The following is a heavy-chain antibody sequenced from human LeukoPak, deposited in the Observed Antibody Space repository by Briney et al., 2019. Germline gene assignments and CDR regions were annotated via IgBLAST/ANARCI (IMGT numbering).Heavy chain of an antibody. CDR1: GYTFTGYY. D-gene: IGHD2-8*01. V-gene: IGHV1-2*02. J-gene: IGHJ3*02. CDR3: ARVWKDIVLMVYLDAFDI. CDR2: INPNSGGT. Sequence: GASVKVSCKASGYTFTGYYMHWVRQAPGQGLEWMGWINPNSGGTNYAQKFQGRVTMTRDTSISTAYMELSRLRSDDTAVYYCARVWKDIVLMVYLDAFDIWGQGTMVTVSS.